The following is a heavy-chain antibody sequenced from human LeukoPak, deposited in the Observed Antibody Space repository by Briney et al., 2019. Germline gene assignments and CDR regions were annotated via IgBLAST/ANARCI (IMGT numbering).Heavy chain of an antibody. V-gene: IGHV1-3*01. J-gene: IGHJ4*02. CDR3: ARDISGNYAPGGY. CDR2: INAGNDNT. CDR1: GYSFSDYA. Sequence: ASVKVSCKASGYSFSDYAVHWVRQAPGQRLGWMGWINAGNDNTEYSQKFQGRVTITRDTYASTAYMELSSLRSEDTAVYFCARDISGNYAPGGYWGQGTLVTVSS. D-gene: IGHD1-26*01.